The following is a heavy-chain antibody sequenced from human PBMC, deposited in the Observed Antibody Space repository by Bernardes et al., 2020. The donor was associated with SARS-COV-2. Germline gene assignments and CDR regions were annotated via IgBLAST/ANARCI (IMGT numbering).Heavy chain of an antibody. CDR3: AGSSCGIDCYIGGLRSWDYGMDV. Sequence: SESLSLTCTVSGGSISNSKYYWGWLLQPPGKGLEWIGSIYSSGSSYYNPSLQSRVIESVDTSKNQFSLRLSFVSAADTAVYYCAGSSCGIDCYIGGLRSWDYGMDVWGPGTTVTVSS. CDR1: GGSISNSKYY. CDR2: IYSSGSS. D-gene: IGHD2-21*02. V-gene: IGHV4-39*01. J-gene: IGHJ6*02.